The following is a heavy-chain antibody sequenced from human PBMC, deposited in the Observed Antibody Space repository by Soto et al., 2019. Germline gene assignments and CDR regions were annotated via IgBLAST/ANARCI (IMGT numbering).Heavy chain of an antibody. Sequence: PSETLSLPCAVSGDSISTYYCMWIRQPPGKGLETIGYLYYGRSAYYNPSLKCRVTLSVDTSTNQFSLKLSSVTAADTAVYYCARVPDRWGQGTLVTVSS. CDR3: ARVPDR. D-gene: IGHD2-2*01. CDR1: GDSISTYY. J-gene: IGHJ5*02. V-gene: IGHV4-59*04. CDR2: LYYGRSA.